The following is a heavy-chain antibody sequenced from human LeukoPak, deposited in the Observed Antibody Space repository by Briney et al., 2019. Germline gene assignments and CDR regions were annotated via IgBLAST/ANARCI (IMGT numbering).Heavy chain of an antibody. CDR3: AKDKDIVVVPAALDY. D-gene: IGHD2-2*01. CDR2: ISYDGSNK. Sequence: GGSLRLSCAASGFTFSSYGMHWVRQAPGKGLEWVAVISYDGSNKYYADSVKGRFTISRDNSKNTLYLQMNSLRAEDTVVYYCAKDKDIVVVPAALDYWGQGTLVTVSS. V-gene: IGHV3-30*18. J-gene: IGHJ4*02. CDR1: GFTFSSYG.